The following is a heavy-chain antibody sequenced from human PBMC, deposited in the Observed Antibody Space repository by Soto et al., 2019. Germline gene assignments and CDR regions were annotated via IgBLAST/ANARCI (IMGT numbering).Heavy chain of an antibody. Sequence: GEALKISWKGSGYSFTSYWIGLVRQMPGEGVEWMRFVAPGASDTTYSPSFQGQVRPSADKSISTAYLQWRSLTASDTAMSYCARWLAAGMDVWGQGTTVTVSS. J-gene: IGHJ6*02. CDR3: ARWLAAGMDV. D-gene: IGHD6-13*01. CDR1: GYSFTSYW. CDR2: VAPGASDT. V-gene: IGHV5-51*01.